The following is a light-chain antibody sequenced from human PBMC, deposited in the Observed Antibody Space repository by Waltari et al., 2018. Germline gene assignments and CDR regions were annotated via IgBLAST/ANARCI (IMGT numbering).Light chain of an antibody. J-gene: IGKJ4*01. CDR3: MQGKDLALT. CDR1: QSRLHRAGKTC. Sequence: LLTQTPLSLSVTAGAPASFSSQSRQSRLHRAGKTCLYWYLQKSGQSPQLLIYEVSSRFPGVPERFSGSGSGTDFTLKISRVEGEDVGSYYCMQGKDLALTVGRGTKVEIK. V-gene: IGKV2-29*02. CDR2: EVS.